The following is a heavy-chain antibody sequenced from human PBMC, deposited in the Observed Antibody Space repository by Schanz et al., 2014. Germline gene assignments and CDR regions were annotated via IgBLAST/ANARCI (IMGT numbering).Heavy chain of an antibody. Sequence: QVRLVQSGAEVKKPGASVKVSCKASASTITDHTTFSNYDINWLQQATGRGLEWMGWIDPYSGKTSYAQKFQGRVTMTTDTSITTAYMELRSLTFEDTAVYYCARGRNTRSRFDPWGQGTLVTVSS. CDR3: ARGRNTRSRFDP. D-gene: IGHD3-10*01. CDR2: IDPYSGKT. J-gene: IGHJ5*02. CDR1: ASTITDHTTFSNYD. V-gene: IGHV1-8*01.